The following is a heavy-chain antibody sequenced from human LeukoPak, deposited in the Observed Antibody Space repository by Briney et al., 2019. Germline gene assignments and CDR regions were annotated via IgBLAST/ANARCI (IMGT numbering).Heavy chain of an antibody. CDR2: ISPTDYT. CDR3: ARGTEYNYDPFYH. J-gene: IGHJ4*02. Sequence: GGSLRLSCAASGFTFSDFYMSWIRQAPGKGLEWLSYISPTDYTNYADSVKGRFTISTDNAKTPMYLQMNSLRVQDTAVYFCARGTEYNYDPFYHWGQGNLVTLSS. D-gene: IGHD5-18*01. V-gene: IGHV3-11*06. CDR1: GFTFSDFY.